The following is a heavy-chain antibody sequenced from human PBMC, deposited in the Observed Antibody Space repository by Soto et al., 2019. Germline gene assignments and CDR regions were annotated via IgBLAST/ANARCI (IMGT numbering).Heavy chain of an antibody. CDR3: AKDLAPYSGSALFDY. Sequence: EVQLLESGGALVQPGGSLRLSCEASGFTFSGYDMHWVRQAPGKGLEWVSGISGSGGRTYYADSVKGRFTISRDNSKNTLSLQMNSLRAEDTAVYYCAKDLAPYSGSALFDYWGQGTLVTVSS. CDR1: GFTFSGYD. V-gene: IGHV3-23*01. J-gene: IGHJ4*02. CDR2: ISGSGGRT. D-gene: IGHD1-26*01.